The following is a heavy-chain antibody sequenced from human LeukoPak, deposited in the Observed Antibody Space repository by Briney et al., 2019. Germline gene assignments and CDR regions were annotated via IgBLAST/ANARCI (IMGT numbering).Heavy chain of an antibody. Sequence: PGGSLRLSCAAPGFTFSEYYMSWVRQAPGKGLEWVSYISTSGTTIDYADSVKGRFTISRDNSKNSLYLQMNSLRAEDTAVYYCAREPTRGDWGQGTLVTVSS. CDR2: ISTSGTTI. CDR3: AREPTRGD. V-gene: IGHV3-11*01. CDR1: GFTFSEYY. J-gene: IGHJ4*02. D-gene: IGHD3-10*01.